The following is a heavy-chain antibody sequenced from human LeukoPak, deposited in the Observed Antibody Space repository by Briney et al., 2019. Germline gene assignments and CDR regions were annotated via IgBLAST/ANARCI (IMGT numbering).Heavy chain of an antibody. CDR1: GGTISSYY. CDR2: IYASGGT. Sequence: SETLSLTCAGSGGTISSYYWSWIRQPAGKGLEWIGRIYASGGTNYNPSLKSRVTISVDTSKNQFSLKLSSVTAADTAVYYCARDVGSKYDFWSGYYYIGQPIFDYWGQGTLVTVSS. V-gene: IGHV4-4*07. CDR3: ARDVGSKYDFWSGYYYIGQPIFDY. J-gene: IGHJ4*02. D-gene: IGHD3-3*01.